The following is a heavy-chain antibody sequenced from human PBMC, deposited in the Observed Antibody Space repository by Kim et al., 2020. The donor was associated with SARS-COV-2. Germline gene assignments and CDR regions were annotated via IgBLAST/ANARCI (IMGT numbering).Heavy chain of an antibody. D-gene: IGHD6-6*01. CDR1: GFTFSSYG. V-gene: IGHV3-30*18. J-gene: IGHJ4*02. CDR2: ISYDRSNK. CDR3: AKERTRAARPGDGFDY. Sequence: GGSLRLSCAASGFTFSSYGMHWVRQAPGKGLEWVAVISYDRSNKYYADSVKGRFTISRDNSKNTLYLQMNSLRAEDTAVYYCAKERTRAARPGDGFDYWGQGTLVTVSS.